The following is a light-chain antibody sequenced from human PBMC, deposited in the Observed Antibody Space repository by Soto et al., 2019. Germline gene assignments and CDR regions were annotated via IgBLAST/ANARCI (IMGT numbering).Light chain of an antibody. V-gene: IGLV2-8*01. CDR3: SSYAASNNVGV. CDR1: SSDVGGYNY. J-gene: IGLJ2*01. Sequence: QSALTQPPSASGSPGQSVTISCIGTSSDVGGYNYVSWYQQHPGKSPKLMLYEVSKRPSGVPDRFSGSKSGNTASLTVSGLQDEDDCDYYCSSYAASNNVGVFGGGTKLTVL. CDR2: EVS.